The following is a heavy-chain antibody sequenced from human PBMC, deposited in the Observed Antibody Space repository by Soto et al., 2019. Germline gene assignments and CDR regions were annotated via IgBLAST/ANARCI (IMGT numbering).Heavy chain of an antibody. CDR3: AREGGRAYYYDSSGYYNFDY. D-gene: IGHD3-22*01. J-gene: IGHJ4*02. V-gene: IGHV1-69*13. CDR1: GGTFSSYA. CDR2: IIPIFGTA. Sequence: SVKVSCKASGGTFSSYAISWVRQAPGQGLEWMGGIIPIFGTANYAQKFQGRVTITADESTSTAYMELSSLRSEDTAVYYCAREGGRAYYYDSSGYYNFDYWGQGTLVTVSS.